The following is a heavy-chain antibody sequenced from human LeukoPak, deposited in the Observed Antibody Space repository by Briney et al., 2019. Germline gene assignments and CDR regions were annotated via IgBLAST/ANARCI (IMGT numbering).Heavy chain of an antibody. CDR3: ARSLRGTGAFDI. Sequence: GGSLRLSCAASGFTVSSNYMSRVRQAPGKGLEWVSVIYSGGSTYYADSVKGRFTISRDNSKNTLYLQMNSLRAEDTAVYYCARSLRGTGAFDIWAKGQWSPSLQ. D-gene: IGHD3/OR15-3a*01. CDR2: IYSGGST. CDR1: GFTVSSNY. V-gene: IGHV3-66*01. J-gene: IGHJ3*02.